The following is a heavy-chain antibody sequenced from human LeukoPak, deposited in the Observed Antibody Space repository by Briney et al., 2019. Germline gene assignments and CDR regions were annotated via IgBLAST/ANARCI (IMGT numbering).Heavy chain of an antibody. CDR1: GGTSSTYT. CDR3: ARVGCSSTSCYTWFDP. J-gene: IGHJ5*02. D-gene: IGHD2-2*02. CDR2: MNPNSGNT. V-gene: IGHV1-8*02. Sequence: ASVKVSCKASGGTSSTYTITWVRQAPGQGLEWMGWMNPNSGNTAYAQKFQGRVTMIRDTSISTAYMELTSLTSEDTAVYYCARVGCSSTSCYTWFDPWGQGTLVTVSS.